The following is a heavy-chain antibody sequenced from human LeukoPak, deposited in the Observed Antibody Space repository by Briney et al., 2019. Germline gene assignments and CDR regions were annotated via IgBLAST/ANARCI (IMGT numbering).Heavy chain of an antibody. V-gene: IGHV3-15*01. CDR2: IKSKTDGGTT. CDR1: GFTFSNAW. CDR3: AKGGKWDVTPFDY. J-gene: IGHJ4*02. D-gene: IGHD1-26*01. Sequence: GGSLRLSCAASGFTFSNAWMSWVRQAPGKGLEWVGRIKSKTDGGTTDYAAPVKGRFTISRDDSKNTLYLQVNSLRAEDTAVYYCAKGGKWDVTPFDYWGQGTLVTVSS.